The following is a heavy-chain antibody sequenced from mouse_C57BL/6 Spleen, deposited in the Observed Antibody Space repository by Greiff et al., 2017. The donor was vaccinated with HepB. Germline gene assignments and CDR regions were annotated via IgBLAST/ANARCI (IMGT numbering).Heavy chain of an antibody. CDR2: INPSTGGT. V-gene: IGHV1-42*01. Sequence: EVKLVESGPELVKPGASVKISCKASGYSFTGYYMNWVKQSPEKSLEWIGEINPSTGGTTYNQKFKAKATLTVDKSSSTAYMQLKSLTSEDSAVYYCAREEDDYDDGFDYWGQGTTLTVSS. CDR3: AREEDDYDDGFDY. D-gene: IGHD2-4*01. CDR1: GYSFTGYY. J-gene: IGHJ2*01.